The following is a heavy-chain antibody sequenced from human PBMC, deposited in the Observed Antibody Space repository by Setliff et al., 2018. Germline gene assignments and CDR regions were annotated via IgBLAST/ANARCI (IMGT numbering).Heavy chain of an antibody. CDR3: AKITGMVGATPYYFDY. D-gene: IGHD1-26*01. CDR2: IYYSGRT. J-gene: IGHJ4*02. Sequence: PSETLSLTCTVSGGSTSSSGYYWSWIRQPPGKGPEWIGNIYYSGRTYYNPSLKSRVTISVDTSKNQFSLKLTSVTAADTAVYYCAKITGMVGATPYYFDYWGQGTLVTVSS. V-gene: IGHV4-39*01. CDR1: GGSTSSSGYY.